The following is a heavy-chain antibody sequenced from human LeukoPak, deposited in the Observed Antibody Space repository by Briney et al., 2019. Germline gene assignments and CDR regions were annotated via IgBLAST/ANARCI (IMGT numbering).Heavy chain of an antibody. CDR2: ISGSGGST. Sequence: GGSLRLSCAASGFTFSSYAMSWVRQAPGKGLEWVSAISGSGGSTYYADSVKGRFTISRDNSKNTLYLQMNSLRAEDTAVYYCAKVPHIVVVPAAGFFDYWGQGTLVTVSS. D-gene: IGHD2-2*01. J-gene: IGHJ4*02. V-gene: IGHV3-23*01. CDR1: GFTFSSYA. CDR3: AKVPHIVVVPAAGFFDY.